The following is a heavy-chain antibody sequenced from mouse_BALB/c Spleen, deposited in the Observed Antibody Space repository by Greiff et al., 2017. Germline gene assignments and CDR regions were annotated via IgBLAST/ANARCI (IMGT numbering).Heavy chain of an antibody. J-gene: IGHJ4*01. CDR1: GYTFTDYD. CDR2: IDPETGGT. CDR3: TRERAAYYAMDY. V-gene: IGHV1-15*01. Sequence: VQLQQSGAELVRPGASVTLSCKASGYTFTDYDMHWVKQTPVHGLEWIGAIDPETGGTAYNQKFKGKATLTADKSSSTAYMELRSLTSEDSAVYYCTRERAAYYAMDYWGQGTSVTVSS.